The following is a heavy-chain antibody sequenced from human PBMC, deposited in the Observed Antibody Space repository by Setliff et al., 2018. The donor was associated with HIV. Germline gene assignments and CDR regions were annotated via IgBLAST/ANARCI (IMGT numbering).Heavy chain of an antibody. CDR1: GGSISSYY. Sequence: SETLSLTCTVSGGSISSYYWSWIRQPAGKGLEWIGRIYSSGSTNYSLSLNSRVTMSVDTSKNQFSLRLSSVTAADTAVYYCARVGLYCSGGSCYSSAFDIWGQGTMVTVSS. V-gene: IGHV4-4*07. D-gene: IGHD2-15*01. CDR3: ARVGLYCSGGSCYSSAFDI. CDR2: IYSSGST. J-gene: IGHJ3*02.